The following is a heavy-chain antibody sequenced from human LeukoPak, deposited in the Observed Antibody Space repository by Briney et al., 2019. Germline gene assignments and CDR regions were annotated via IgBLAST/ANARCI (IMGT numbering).Heavy chain of an antibody. V-gene: IGHV3-21*04. CDR1: GFTFCSYS. D-gene: IGHD1-26*01. CDR2: ISSSSSYI. CDR3: ARESGSYGLDY. J-gene: IGHJ4*02. Sequence: GGSLSLSWAASGFTFCSYSMNWVRQAPGKGLEWVSSISSSSSYIYYADSVKGRFTISRDNAKNSLYLQMNSLRAEDTAVYYCARESGSYGLDYWGQGTLVTVSS.